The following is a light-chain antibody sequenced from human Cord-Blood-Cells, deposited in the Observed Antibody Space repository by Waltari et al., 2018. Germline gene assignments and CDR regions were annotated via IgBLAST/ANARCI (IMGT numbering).Light chain of an antibody. J-gene: IGLJ1*01. CDR3: SSYTSSSTYV. Sequence: QSALTQPASVSGSPGQSITISCTGTSSDVGCYNYVSWYQQHPGKAPKRMIYDVSNRPSGVSNRFSGSKSGNTASLTISGLQAEDEADYYCSSYTSSSTYVFGTGTKVTVL. CDR1: SSDVGCYNY. CDR2: DVS. V-gene: IGLV2-14*01.